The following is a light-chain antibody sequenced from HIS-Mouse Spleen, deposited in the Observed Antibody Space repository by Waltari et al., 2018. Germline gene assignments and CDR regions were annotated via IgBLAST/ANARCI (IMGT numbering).Light chain of an antibody. CDR3: CSYAGSYTGV. Sequence: QSALTQPRSVSGSPGQSVTIPCTGTSSDAGGYNYVSWYQHHPGKAPKLMIYDVSKRPSGVPDRFSGSKSGNTASLTISGLQAEDEADYYCCSYAGSYTGVFGTGTKVTVL. CDR2: DVS. V-gene: IGLV2-11*01. J-gene: IGLJ1*01. CDR1: SSDAGGYNY.